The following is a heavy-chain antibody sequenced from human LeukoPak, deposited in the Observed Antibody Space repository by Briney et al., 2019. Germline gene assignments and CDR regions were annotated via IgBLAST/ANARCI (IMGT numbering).Heavy chain of an antibody. CDR3: ATIQRDHAFDI. J-gene: IGHJ3*02. CDR2: INQSGGA. V-gene: IGHV4-34*01. CDR1: GGSISSYY. Sequence: PSETLSLTCTVSGGSISSYYWSWIRQPPGKRLEWIGEINQSGGANYNPSLGSRVSILVDTSKNQFSLKLRSMTAADTAVYFCATIQRDHAFDIWGQGTMVTVSS. D-gene: IGHD6-25*01.